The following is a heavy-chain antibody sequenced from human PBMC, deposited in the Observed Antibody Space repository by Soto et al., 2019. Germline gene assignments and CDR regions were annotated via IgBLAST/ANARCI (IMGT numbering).Heavy chain of an antibody. D-gene: IGHD3-10*01. CDR2: INSDGSSR. V-gene: IGHV3-74*01. CDR3: ARKATLGSGILFDF. Sequence: GGSLRLSCAASGFTFSNYWMHWVRQAPGKGLMWVSHINSDGSSRNYADSVKGRFTISRDNAKNALYLQMNSLRAEDTAVYYYARKATLGSGILFDFWGQGT. CDR1: GFTFSNYW. J-gene: IGHJ4*02.